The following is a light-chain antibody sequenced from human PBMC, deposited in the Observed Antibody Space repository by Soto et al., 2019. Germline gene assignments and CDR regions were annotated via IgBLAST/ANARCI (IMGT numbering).Light chain of an antibody. V-gene: IGKV3-20*01. CDR1: QTVSGSH. Sequence: EIVLTQSPGTLSLSPGERATLSCRASQTVSGSHLAWYQQKRGQAPRLLIYGVSSRATGIPDRFSGSGSGTDFTLTISRLEPEDFAVYYCQYLNSFPLTFGGGTKVEIK. J-gene: IGKJ4*01. CDR2: GVS. CDR3: QYLNSFPLT.